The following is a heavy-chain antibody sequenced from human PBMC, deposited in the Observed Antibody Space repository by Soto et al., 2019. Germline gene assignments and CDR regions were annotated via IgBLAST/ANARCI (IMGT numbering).Heavy chain of an antibody. D-gene: IGHD3-10*01. Sequence: PSETLSLTCTVSGGSISSGDYYWSWIRQPPGKGLEWIGYIYYSGSTYYNPSLKSRVTISVDTSKNQFSLKLSSVTAADTAVYYCARAGVVRGVIRWYYFDYWGQGTLVTVSS. CDR1: GGSISSGDYY. J-gene: IGHJ4*02. V-gene: IGHV4-30-4*01. CDR3: ARAGVVRGVIRWYYFDY. CDR2: IYYSGST.